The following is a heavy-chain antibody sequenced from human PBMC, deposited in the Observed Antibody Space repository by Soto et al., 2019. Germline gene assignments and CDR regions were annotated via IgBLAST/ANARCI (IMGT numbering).Heavy chain of an antibody. D-gene: IGHD6-19*01. V-gene: IGHV3-23*01. CDR2: ISGSGAST. J-gene: IGHJ4*02. CDR1: GFTFSSYV. Sequence: GGSLRLSCVASGFTFSSYVMSWVRQAPGREPEWVSGISGSGASTFQIGSVRGRFIVSRDNAENSLYLQMNSLRAEDTALYYCARDGVAAGLYLDNWGQGTLVTVSS. CDR3: ARDGVAAGLYLDN.